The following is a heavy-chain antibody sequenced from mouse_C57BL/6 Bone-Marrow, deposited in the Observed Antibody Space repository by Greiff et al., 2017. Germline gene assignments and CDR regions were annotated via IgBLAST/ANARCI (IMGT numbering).Heavy chain of an antibody. V-gene: IGHV1-69*01. CDR1: GYTFTSYW. Sequence: VQLQQPGAELVMPGASVKLSCKASGYTFTSYWMHWVKQRPGQGLEWIGELDPSDSYTNYNQKFKGKSTLTVDKSSSTAYMQLSSLTSEDSAVYYWARGPYYYGSSYDFDYWGQGTTLTVSS. J-gene: IGHJ2*01. CDR2: LDPSDSYT. D-gene: IGHD1-1*01. CDR3: ARGPYYYGSSYDFDY.